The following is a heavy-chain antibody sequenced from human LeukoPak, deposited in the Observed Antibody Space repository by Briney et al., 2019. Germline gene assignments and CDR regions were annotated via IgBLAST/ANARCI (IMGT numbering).Heavy chain of an antibody. CDR2: ISAYNGNT. J-gene: IGHJ4*02. CDR3: ARGSRAVAGTVIDY. Sequence: ASLKVSCKASGDTFTSYGISWVRQAPGQGLEWMGWISAYNGNTNYAQTLQGRVTMTTDTSPSTAYMELRSLRSDDTAVYYCARGSRAVAGTVIDYWGQGALVTVSS. CDR1: GDTFTSYG. D-gene: IGHD6-19*01. V-gene: IGHV1-18*01.